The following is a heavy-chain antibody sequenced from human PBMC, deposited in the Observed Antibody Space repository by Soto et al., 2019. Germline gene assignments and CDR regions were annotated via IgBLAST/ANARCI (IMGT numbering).Heavy chain of an antibody. Sequence: SETLSLTCTVSGGSISSYYWSWIRQPPGKGLEWIGYIYYSGSTNYNPSLKSRVTISVDTSKNQFSLKLSSVTAADTAVYYWARAVDSSSWDTHDAFDIWGQGTMVTVSS. CDR3: ARAVDSSSWDTHDAFDI. V-gene: IGHV4-59*01. J-gene: IGHJ3*02. CDR1: GGSISSYY. CDR2: IYYSGST. D-gene: IGHD6-13*01.